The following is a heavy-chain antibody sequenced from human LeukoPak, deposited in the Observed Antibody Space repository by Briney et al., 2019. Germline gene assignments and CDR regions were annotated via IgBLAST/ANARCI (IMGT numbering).Heavy chain of an antibody. CDR2: IYPGNSDT. D-gene: IGHD3-10*01. CDR1: GYILTNNW. Sequence: GESLKISCKISGYILTNNWIGWVRQVPGKGLEWMGLIYPGNSDTKYSPSFQGQVTFSVDKSISTAYLHWSSLKASDAAMYYCAYYGSDSYSNEYTWFDPWGQGTLVTVSS. J-gene: IGHJ5*02. V-gene: IGHV5-51*01. CDR3: AYYGSDSYSNEYTWFDP.